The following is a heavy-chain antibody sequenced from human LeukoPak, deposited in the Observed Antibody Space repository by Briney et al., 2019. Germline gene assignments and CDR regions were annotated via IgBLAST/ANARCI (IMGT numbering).Heavy chain of an antibody. CDR1: GFTFSSYS. CDR2: ISSSSSYI. Sequence: GSLRLSCAASGFTFSSYSMNWVRQAPGKGLEWVSSISSSSSYIYYADSVKGRFTISRDNAKNSLYLQMNSLRAEDTAVYYCARMIGSYTANYFDYWGQGTLVTVSS. CDR3: ARMIGSYTANYFDY. J-gene: IGHJ4*02. V-gene: IGHV3-21*01. D-gene: IGHD1-26*01.